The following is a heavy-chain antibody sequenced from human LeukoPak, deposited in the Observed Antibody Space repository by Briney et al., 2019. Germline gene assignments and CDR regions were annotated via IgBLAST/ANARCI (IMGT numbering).Heavy chain of an antibody. CDR1: GGTFSSHR. V-gene: IGHV1-69*05. CDR2: IIPIFGTT. D-gene: IGHD3-22*01. J-gene: IGHJ4*02. Sequence: ASVKVSCKASGGTFSSHRLSWVRQAPGQGLEWMGGIIPIFGTTNYAQNFQGRVTITMYESTSTAYMELSGLRADDTAVYYCARGWPHSSGYYPCDSWGQGTLVTVSS. CDR3: ARGWPHSSGYYPCDS.